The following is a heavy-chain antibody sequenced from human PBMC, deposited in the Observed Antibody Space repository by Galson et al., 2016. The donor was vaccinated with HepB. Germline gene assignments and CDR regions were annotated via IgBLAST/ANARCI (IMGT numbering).Heavy chain of an antibody. CDR3: ANMKRTSPYCSGTNCFSRLWGPPFDY. Sequence: SLRLSCAASGFIFSNYGMHWVRQAPGKGLEWVAVISYDGSFKYYADAVNGRFTISRDNSRSTLYLQMHSLRTEATAVYYCANMKRTSPYCSGTNCFSRLWGPPFDYWGQGTLATISS. CDR1: GFIFSNYG. J-gene: IGHJ4*02. D-gene: IGHD2-2*01. V-gene: IGHV3-30*18. CDR2: ISYDGSFK.